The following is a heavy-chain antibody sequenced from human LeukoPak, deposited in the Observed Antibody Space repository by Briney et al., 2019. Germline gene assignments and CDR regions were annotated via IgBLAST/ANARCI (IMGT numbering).Heavy chain of an antibody. Sequence: PSETLSLTCTVSGGSISSYYWSWIRQPPGKGLEWIGYIYYSGSTNYNPSLKSRVTISVDTSKNQFSLKLSSVTAADTAVYYCARGGEVFYDSSGYYHVSPEYYFDYWGQGTLVTVSS. V-gene: IGHV4-59*12. J-gene: IGHJ4*02. CDR1: GGSISSYY. CDR2: IYYSGST. D-gene: IGHD3-22*01. CDR3: ARGGEVFYDSSGYYHVSPEYYFDY.